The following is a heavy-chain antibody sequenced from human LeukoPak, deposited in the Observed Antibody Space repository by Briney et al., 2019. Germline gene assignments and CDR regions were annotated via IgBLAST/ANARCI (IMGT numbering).Heavy chain of an antibody. CDR1: GGSISGYY. J-gene: IGHJ5*02. V-gene: IGHV4-4*09. D-gene: IGHD1-26*01. CDR3: TKREGPMSGSYDYFDP. CDR2: IHSNGYT. Sequence: SETLSLTCTVSGGSISGYYWSWIRQPPGQGLEWIAYIHSNGYTNYNPSLKSRVTISVDTSKNQFSLKVTSVTAADTAMYYCTKREGPMSGSYDYFDPWGQGTLVTVS.